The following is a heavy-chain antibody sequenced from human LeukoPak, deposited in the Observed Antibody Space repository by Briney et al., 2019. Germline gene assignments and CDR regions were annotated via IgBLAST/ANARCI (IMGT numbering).Heavy chain of an antibody. CDR3: ARGGGVRGVNYFDY. CDR1: GFTFSSYG. CDR2: IWYDGSNK. Sequence: GGSLRLSCAASGFTFSSYGMHWVRQAPGKGLEWVAVIWYDGSNKYYADSVKGRFTIPRDNSKNTLYLQMNSLRAEDTAVYYCARGGGVRGVNYFDYWGQGTLVTVSS. D-gene: IGHD3-10*02. J-gene: IGHJ4*02. V-gene: IGHV3-33*01.